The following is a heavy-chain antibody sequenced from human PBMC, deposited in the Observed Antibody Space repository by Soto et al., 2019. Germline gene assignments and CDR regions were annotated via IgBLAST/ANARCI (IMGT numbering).Heavy chain of an antibody. CDR2: IIPVFGTT. CDR1: GDTFSGYP. J-gene: IGHJ4*02. V-gene: IGHV1-69*18. Sequence: QVQLVQSGAELKKPGSSVKVSCKASGDTFSGYPINWVRQAPGEGLEWMGRIIPVFGTTNDAQRFEGRVTCTADESTNTAYMELRGLLSEDTAVYYCAGDGGFGELKYWGPGTLVTVSS. D-gene: IGHD3-10*01. CDR3: AGDGGFGELKY.